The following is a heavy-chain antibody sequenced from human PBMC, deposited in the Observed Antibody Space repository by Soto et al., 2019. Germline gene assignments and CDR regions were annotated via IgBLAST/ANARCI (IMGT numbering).Heavy chain of an antibody. V-gene: IGHV3-11*06. CDR1: YFTFGASY. CDR2: ISPGSRYP. J-gene: IGHJ5*02. CDR3: VRGGGGGRVDP. Sequence: HGRSRRVPWSGSYFTFGASYRSCVVAAPGKGLEWLSYISPGSRYPAYADSVKGRFTISRDNAKRSLYLQMMSLTAEDTAIYYCVRGGGGGRVDPWGQENMFTFSS. D-gene: IGHD2-15*01.